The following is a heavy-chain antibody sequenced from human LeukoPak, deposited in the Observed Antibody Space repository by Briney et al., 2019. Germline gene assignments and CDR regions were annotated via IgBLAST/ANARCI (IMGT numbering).Heavy chain of an antibody. D-gene: IGHD6-6*01. CDR1: GFTFSSYG. Sequence: PGGSLRLSCAASGFTFSSYGMHWVRRAPGKGLEWVAFIRYDGSNKYYADSVKGRFTISRDNSKNMLYLQMNSLRTEDTAVYYCAKGSSSSAEYYYYYYMDVWGKGTTVTVSS. CDR3: AKGSSSSAEYYYYYYMDV. CDR2: IRYDGSNK. J-gene: IGHJ6*03. V-gene: IGHV3-30*02.